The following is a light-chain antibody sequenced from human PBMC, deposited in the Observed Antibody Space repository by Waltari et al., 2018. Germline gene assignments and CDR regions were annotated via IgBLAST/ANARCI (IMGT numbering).Light chain of an antibody. J-gene: IGKJ1*01. V-gene: IGKV3-20*01. CDR3: QQYGTAPRT. Sequence: EIVLTQSPGTLSLSPGESTTLFCRASQSVSSNSLAWYQQRPGQAPRLLIYGASSRATGIPDRFSGSVSGTDFTLTISRLEPEDFALYYCQQYGTAPRTFGQGTKVEVK. CDR2: GAS. CDR1: QSVSSNS.